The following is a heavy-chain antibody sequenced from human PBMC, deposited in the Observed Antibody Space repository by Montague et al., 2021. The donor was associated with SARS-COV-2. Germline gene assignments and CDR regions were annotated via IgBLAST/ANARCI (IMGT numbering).Heavy chain of an antibody. J-gene: IGHJ4*02. V-gene: IGHV4-34*01. CDR2: INHSGTT. Sequence: SETLSLTCAVYGGSFSGYYWTWIRRSPGKGLEWIAEINHSGTTNYNFNPSLRSQVTISVDTSKSQFSLKLSSVTAADTGVYYCARWDPQTLTLIGLRGKSASDYWGQGTLVTVSS. CDR3: ARWDPQTLTLIGLRGKSASDY. D-gene: IGHD4-23*01. CDR1: GGSFSGYY.